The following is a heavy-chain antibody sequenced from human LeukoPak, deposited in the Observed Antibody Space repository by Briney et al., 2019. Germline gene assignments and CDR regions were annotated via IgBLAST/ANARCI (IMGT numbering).Heavy chain of an antibody. CDR2: IIPIFGTA. Sequence: SVKVSCKASGGTFSSYAISWVRQAPGQGLEWMGGIIPIFGTANYAQKFQGRVTITADESASTAYMELSSLRSEDTAVYYCARDGARYSSDSAFNDYWGQGTLVTVSS. CDR1: GGTFSSYA. V-gene: IGHV1-69*13. D-gene: IGHD6-19*01. J-gene: IGHJ4*02. CDR3: ARDGARYSSDSAFNDY.